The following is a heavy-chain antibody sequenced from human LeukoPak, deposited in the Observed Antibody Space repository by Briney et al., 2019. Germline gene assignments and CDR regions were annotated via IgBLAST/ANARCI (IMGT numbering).Heavy chain of an antibody. D-gene: IGHD3-3*01. CDR1: GGSISSGGYY. CDR2: IYHSGST. Sequence: SQTLSLTCTVSGGSISSGGYYWSWIRQPPGKGLEWIGYIYHSGSTYYNPSLKSRVTISVDRSKNQFSLKLSSVTAADTAVYYCARDNPYVRSGYYRGFDYWGQGTLVTVSS. CDR3: ARDNPYVRSGYYRGFDY. J-gene: IGHJ4*02. V-gene: IGHV4-30-2*01.